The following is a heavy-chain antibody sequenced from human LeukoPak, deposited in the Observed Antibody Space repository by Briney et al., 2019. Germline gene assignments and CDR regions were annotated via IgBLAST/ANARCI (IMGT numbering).Heavy chain of an antibody. J-gene: IGHJ4*02. Sequence: SETLSLTCTVSGGSISSYYWSWIRQPPGKGLGWIGYIYYSGSTNYNPSLKSRVTISVDTSKNQFSLKLSSVTAADTAVYYCARGGILTGYDFDYWGQGTLVTVSS. V-gene: IGHV4-59*01. CDR1: GGSISSYY. D-gene: IGHD3-9*01. CDR3: ARGGILTGYDFDY. CDR2: IYYSGST.